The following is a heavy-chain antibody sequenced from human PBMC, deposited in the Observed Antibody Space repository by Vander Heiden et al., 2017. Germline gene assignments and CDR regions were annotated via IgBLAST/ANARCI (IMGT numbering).Heavy chain of an antibody. CDR3: AKDQYSRPYYFDY. D-gene: IGHD6-6*01. V-gene: IGHV3-23*01. J-gene: IGHJ4*02. Sequence: EVQLFESGGGLVQPGGSLRLSCAASGFTFSSYAMSWVRQAPGKGLEWVSAISGSGGSTYYADAVKGRFTISRDNSKNTLYLQMNSMRAEDTAVYYCAKDQYSRPYYFDYWGQGTLVTVSS. CDR2: ISGSGGST. CDR1: GFTFSSYA.